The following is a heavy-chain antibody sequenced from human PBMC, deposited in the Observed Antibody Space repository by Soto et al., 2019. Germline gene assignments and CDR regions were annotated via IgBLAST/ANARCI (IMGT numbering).Heavy chain of an antibody. CDR3: ARGPRRYCSSTSCPRDFDY. CDR2: INHSGST. Sequence: SEILSLTCAVYGGSFSGYYWSWIRQPPGKGLEWIGEINHSGSTNYNPSLKSRVTISVDTSKNQFSLKLSSVTAADTAVYYCARGPRRYCSSTSCPRDFDYWGQGTLVTVSS. CDR1: GGSFSGYY. D-gene: IGHD2-2*01. V-gene: IGHV4-34*01. J-gene: IGHJ4*02.